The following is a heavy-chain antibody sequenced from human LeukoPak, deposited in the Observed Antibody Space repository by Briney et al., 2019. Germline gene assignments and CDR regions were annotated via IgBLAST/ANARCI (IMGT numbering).Heavy chain of an antibody. CDR2: INGDSSST. CDR1: GFTFSVYS. CDR3: ARDSPDAFDI. V-gene: IGHV3-21*01. Sequence: EGSLRLSCAASGFTFSVYSLNWVRQAPGKGLEWVSSINGDSSSTYYADSVKGRFTISRDNSKNTLYLQMNSLGAEDTTMYYCARDSPDAFDIWGQGTMVTVSS. J-gene: IGHJ3*02.